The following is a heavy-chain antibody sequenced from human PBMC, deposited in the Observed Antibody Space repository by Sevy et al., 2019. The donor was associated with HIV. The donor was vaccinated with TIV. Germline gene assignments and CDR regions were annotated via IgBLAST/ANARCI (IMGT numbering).Heavy chain of an antibody. CDR3: AKTINSGGGVVPAANYYYYGLDV. V-gene: IGHV3-23*01. D-gene: IGHD2-2*01. CDR2: INGKGRST. Sequence: GGSLRLSCAASGFTFSGYAMNWVRQAPGKGLEWVSAINGKGRSTHYADSVEGRFTISRDNSKNTLYLQMNSLRAEDTAVYYCAKTINSGGGVVPAANYYYYGLDVWDQRTTVTVSS. J-gene: IGHJ6*02. CDR1: GFTFSGYA.